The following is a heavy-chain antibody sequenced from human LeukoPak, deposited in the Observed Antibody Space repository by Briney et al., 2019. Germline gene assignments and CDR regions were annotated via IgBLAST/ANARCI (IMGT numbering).Heavy chain of an antibody. V-gene: IGHV3-48*04. J-gene: IGHJ4*02. CDR1: GFSFSTYN. Sequence: QSGGSLRLSCAASGFSFSTYNMIWVRQAPGKGLECISYITPTSTTIHYADSVKGRFAVSRDNANSLLYLQMNSLRVEDTAVYYCARVVSGVTGGDYWGQGTLVSVSS. CDR3: ARVVSGVTGGDY. CDR2: ITPTSTTI. D-gene: IGHD3-3*01.